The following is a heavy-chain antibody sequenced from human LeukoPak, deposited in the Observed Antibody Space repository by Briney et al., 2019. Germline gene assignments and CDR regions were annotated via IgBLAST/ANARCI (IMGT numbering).Heavy chain of an antibody. CDR3: ARAPRFGELLIDY. Sequence: ASVKVSCKASGYTFTGYYMHWVRQAPGQGLEWMGWINPNSGGTNYAQKFQGRVTMTRDTSISTAYMELSRLRSDDTAVYYCARAPRFGELLIDYWGQGTLVTVSS. CDR1: GYTFTGYY. J-gene: IGHJ4*02. V-gene: IGHV1-2*02. CDR2: INPNSGGT. D-gene: IGHD3-10*01.